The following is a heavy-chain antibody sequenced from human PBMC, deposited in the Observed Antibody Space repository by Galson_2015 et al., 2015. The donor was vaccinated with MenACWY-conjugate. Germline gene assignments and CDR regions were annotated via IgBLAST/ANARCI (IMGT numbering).Heavy chain of an antibody. J-gene: IGHJ4*02. V-gene: IGHV1-18*01. CDR3: ARDRGYCRGTTCYPYHFDY. CDR1: GYIFTSYG. CDR2: ISSYNGNT. Sequence: SVKVSCKASGYIFTSYGISWVRQAPGQGLEWMGWISSYNGNTNYAQKFQGRITMSTDNAKNSLYLQMNSLKAEDTAVYYCARDRGYCRGTTCYPYHFDYWGQGSLATVSS. D-gene: IGHD2-2*01.